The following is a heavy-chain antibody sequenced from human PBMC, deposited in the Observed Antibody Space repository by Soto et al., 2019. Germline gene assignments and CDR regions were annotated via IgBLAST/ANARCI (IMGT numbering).Heavy chain of an antibody. V-gene: IGHV3-23*01. CDR1: VTSRFTYDTYS. CDR2: ISGSGEST. Sequence: EVQLLESGGGLVQPGGSLRLSCAASVTSRFTYDTYSMGWVRQAPGKGLEWVSAISGSGESTYYADSVKGRFTVSRDNSQNRLSLQMNSLRAEDTALYYCTLYDYIWASYTRLDYWGQGTLVTVSS. CDR3: TLYDYIWASYTRLDY. J-gene: IGHJ4*02. D-gene: IGHD3-16*01.